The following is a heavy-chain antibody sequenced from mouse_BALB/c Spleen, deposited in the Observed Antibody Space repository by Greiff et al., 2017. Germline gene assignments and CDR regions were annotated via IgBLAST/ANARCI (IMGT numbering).Heavy chain of an antibody. J-gene: IGHJ2*01. CDR3: ARSGIRAYYFDY. CDR2: ISSGSSTI. Sequence: EVQVVESGGGLVQPGGSRKLSCAASGFTFSSFGMHWVRQAPEKGLEWVAYISSGSSTIYYADTVKGRFTISRDNPKNTLFLQMTSLRSEDTAMYYCARSGIRAYYFDYWGQGTTLTVSS. V-gene: IGHV5-17*02. D-gene: IGHD5-2*01. CDR1: GFTFSSFG.